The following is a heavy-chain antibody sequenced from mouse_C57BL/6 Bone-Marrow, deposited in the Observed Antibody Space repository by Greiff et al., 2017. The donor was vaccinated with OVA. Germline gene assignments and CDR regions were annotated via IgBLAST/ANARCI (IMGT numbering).Heavy chain of an antibody. CDR3: ARRFYSKPSMDY. J-gene: IGHJ4*01. Sequence: VQLQQPGAELVRPGTSVKLSCKASGYTFTSYWMHWVKQRPGQGLEWIGVIDPSDSYTNYNQKFKGKATLTVDTSSSTAYMQLSSLTSEDSAVYYFARRFYSKPSMDYWGQGTSVTVSS. CDR2: IDPSDSYT. CDR1: GYTFTSYW. D-gene: IGHD2-5*01. V-gene: IGHV1-59*01.